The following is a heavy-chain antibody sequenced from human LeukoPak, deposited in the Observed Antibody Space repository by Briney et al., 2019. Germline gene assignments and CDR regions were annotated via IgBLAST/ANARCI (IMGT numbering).Heavy chain of an antibody. CDR1: GYSFTSYW. V-gene: IGHV5-51*01. J-gene: IGHJ3*02. CDR3: ARTFMGIQLWEGAGAFDI. D-gene: IGHD5-18*01. CDR2: IYPGDSDT. Sequence: GESLRISCKGSGYSFTSYWIGWVRQMPGKGLEWMGIIYPGDSDTRYSPSFQGQVTISADKSISTAYLQWSSLKASDTAMYYCARTFMGIQLWEGAGAFDIWGQGTMVTVSS.